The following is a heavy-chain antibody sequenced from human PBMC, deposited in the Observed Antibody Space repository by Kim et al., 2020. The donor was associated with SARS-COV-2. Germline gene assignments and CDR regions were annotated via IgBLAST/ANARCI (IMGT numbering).Heavy chain of an antibody. CDR1: GDSVSSNSAA. CDR3: ARDAPSRAAAGVYYYYGMDV. CDR2: TYYRSKWYN. D-gene: IGHD6-13*01. Sequence: SQTLSLTCAISGDSVSSNSAAWNWIRQSPSRGLEWLGRTYYRSKWYNDYAVSVKSRITINPDTSKNQFSLQLNSVTPEDTAVYYCARDAPSRAAAGVYYYYGMDVWGQGTTVTVSS. V-gene: IGHV6-1*01. J-gene: IGHJ6*02.